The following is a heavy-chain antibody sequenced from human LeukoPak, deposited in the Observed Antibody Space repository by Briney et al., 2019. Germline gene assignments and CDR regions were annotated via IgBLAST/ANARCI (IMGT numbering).Heavy chain of an antibody. CDR1: GFSFSNYA. CDR3: ARPYDTRGYFPDY. CDR2: ISGSGGRK. Sequence: GGSLRLSCAASGFSFSNYAMSWVRQAPGKGLEWVSAISGSGGRKYYADSVKGRFTISRDNAKNSLYLQMNSLGAEDTAVYYCARPYDTRGYFPDYWGQGTLVTVSS. J-gene: IGHJ4*02. V-gene: IGHV3-23*01. D-gene: IGHD3-22*01.